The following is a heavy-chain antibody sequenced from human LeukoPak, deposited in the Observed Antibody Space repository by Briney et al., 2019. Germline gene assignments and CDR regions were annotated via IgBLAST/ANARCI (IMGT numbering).Heavy chain of an antibody. CDR1: GGSISSYY. CDR3: ARDSAGYYDFWSGSTYYYYYYMDV. Sequence: SETLSLTCTVSGGSISSYYWSWIRQPPGKGLEWIGYIYYSGSTNYNPSLKSRVTISVDTSKNQFSLKLSSVTAADTAVYYCARDSAGYYDFWSGSTYYYYYYMDVWGKGTTVTVSS. V-gene: IGHV4-59*01. D-gene: IGHD3-3*01. J-gene: IGHJ6*03. CDR2: IYYSGST.